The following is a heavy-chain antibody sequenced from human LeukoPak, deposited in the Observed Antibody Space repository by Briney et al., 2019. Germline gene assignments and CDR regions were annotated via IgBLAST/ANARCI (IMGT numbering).Heavy chain of an antibody. Sequence: PSETLSLTCSVSGGSISSRSYYWGWIRQPPGKGLEWIGSMYYRGSTNYNPSLKSRVTISVDTSKNQFSLKLSSVTAADTAVYYCASGLQKRYSSSWRALGYWGQGTLVTVSS. CDR1: GGSISSRSYY. CDR3: ASGLQKRYSSSWRALGY. V-gene: IGHV4-39*07. D-gene: IGHD6-13*01. J-gene: IGHJ4*02. CDR2: MYYRGST.